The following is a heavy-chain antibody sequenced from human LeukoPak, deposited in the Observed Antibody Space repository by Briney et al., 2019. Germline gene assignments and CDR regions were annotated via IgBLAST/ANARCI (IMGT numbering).Heavy chain of an antibody. CDR1: GFTFTSYA. CDR3: AKGTYYHGSGGFHFDY. CDR2: ISGGGTT. J-gene: IGHJ4*02. Sequence: GGSLRLSCAASGFTFTSYAMSWVRQAPGKGLEWVSTISGGGTTYYADSVKGRFTISRDNSKNTMYLPMNSLRAEDTAVYYCAKGTYYHGSGGFHFDYWGQGTLVTVSS. D-gene: IGHD3-10*01. V-gene: IGHV3-23*01.